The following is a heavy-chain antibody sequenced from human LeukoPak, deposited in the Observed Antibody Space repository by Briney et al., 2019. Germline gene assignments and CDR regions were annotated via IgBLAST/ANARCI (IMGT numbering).Heavy chain of an antibody. Sequence: GASVKVSCKASGYTFTSYYMHWVRQAPGQGLEWMGIINPSGGSTSYAQKFQGRVTMTRDMSTSTVYMELSSLRSEDTAVYYCARDSPSGEHNHAFDIWGQGTMVTVSS. CDR2: INPSGGST. CDR1: GYTFTSYY. J-gene: IGHJ3*02. CDR3: ARDSPSGEHNHAFDI. D-gene: IGHD3-16*01. V-gene: IGHV1-46*01.